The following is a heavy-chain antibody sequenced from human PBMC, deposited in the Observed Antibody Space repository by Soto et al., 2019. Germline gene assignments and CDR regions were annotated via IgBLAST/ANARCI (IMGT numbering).Heavy chain of an antibody. D-gene: IGHD6-13*01. J-gene: IGHJ4*02. V-gene: IGHV3-23*01. Sequence: GGSLRLSCAASGFTFSSYAMSWVRQAPGKGLEWVSVISGSDGSTYYADSVKGRFTISRDNSKNTLNLQMNSLRAEDTAVYYCARRSSSWYFDYWGQGTLVTVSS. CDR1: GFTFSSYA. CDR3: ARRSSSWYFDY. CDR2: ISGSDGST.